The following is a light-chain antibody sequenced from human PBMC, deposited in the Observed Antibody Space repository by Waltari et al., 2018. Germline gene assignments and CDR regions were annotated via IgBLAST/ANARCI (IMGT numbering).Light chain of an antibody. CDR1: QSVSDW. J-gene: IGKJ2*01. Sequence: DIQMTQSPSALAASVGDRVTISCRASQSVSDWLACYQQKPGKAPRLLIYKASTLESGVPSRFSGSGSGSEFTLTISRLQPDDFATYYCQQYKSYSSFGQGTKLEIK. CDR3: QQYKSYSS. V-gene: IGKV1-5*03. CDR2: KAS.